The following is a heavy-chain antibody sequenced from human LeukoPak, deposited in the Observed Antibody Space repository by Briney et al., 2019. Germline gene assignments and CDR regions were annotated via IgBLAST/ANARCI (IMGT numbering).Heavy chain of an antibody. Sequence: GASVNVSCKSSGYTFTGYYMHWARQAPGQGLERMGGINPNSGGTNYAQKCQGRVTMTRDTSISTAYMELSRLRSDDTAVYYCARWGCSGGSCYWRGFDYWGQGTLVTVSS. J-gene: IGHJ4*02. CDR1: GYTFTGYY. CDR3: ARWGCSGGSCYWRGFDY. CDR2: INPNSGGT. V-gene: IGHV1-2*02. D-gene: IGHD2-15*01.